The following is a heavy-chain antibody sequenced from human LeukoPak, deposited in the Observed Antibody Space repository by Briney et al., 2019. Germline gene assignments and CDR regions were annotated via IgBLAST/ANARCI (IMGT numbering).Heavy chain of an antibody. D-gene: IGHD3-10*01. CDR1: GFIFSSAW. CDR2: IKSNTHGGTT. J-gene: IGHJ5*02. Sequence: GGSLSLSCAASGFIFSSAWMTWVRQAPGKGLEWVGRIKSNTHGGTTDYAAPVKGRFTISRDDSKNTLYLQMNSLQAEDTAVYHCIGGYGSGSYSESWGQGTLVTVSS. CDR3: IGGYGSGSYSES. V-gene: IGHV3-15*01.